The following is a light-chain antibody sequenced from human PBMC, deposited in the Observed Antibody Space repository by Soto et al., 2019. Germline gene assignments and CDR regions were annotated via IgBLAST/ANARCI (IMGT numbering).Light chain of an antibody. J-gene: IGLJ1*01. CDR2: NDN. Sequence: QSVLSQPPSASGTPGQRVTISCSGSSSNIGSNTVNWYQQLPGTAPKLLIYNDNQRPSGVPDRFSGSKSGTSASLAISGLQSGDEADYACAAWDASLNGYLFGTGTKVTVL. CDR1: SSNIGSNT. CDR3: AAWDASLNGYL. V-gene: IGLV1-44*01.